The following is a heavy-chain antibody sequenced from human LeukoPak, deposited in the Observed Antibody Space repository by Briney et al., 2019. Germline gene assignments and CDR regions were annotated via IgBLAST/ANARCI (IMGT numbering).Heavy chain of an antibody. Sequence: PSETLSLTCAVYGGSFSTHYWSWIRQSPGKGLEWIAEINHRGDTNYNPSVKSRVTISVDTSKNQFSLKVRSLTAADTAVYYCARGPTISETGYFDFWGQGTLVTVSS. V-gene: IGHV4-34*01. CDR3: ARGPTISETGYFDF. CDR2: INHRGDT. CDR1: GGSFSTHY. J-gene: IGHJ4*03. D-gene: IGHD1-1*01.